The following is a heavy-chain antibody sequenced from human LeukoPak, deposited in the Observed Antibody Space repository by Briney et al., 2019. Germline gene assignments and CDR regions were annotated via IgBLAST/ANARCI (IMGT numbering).Heavy chain of an antibody. CDR3: ARDQVGALDX. CDR2: ISGSGGST. D-gene: IGHD1-26*01. CDR1: GFTFSSYA. J-gene: IGHJ4*02. Sequence: AGGSLRLSCAASGFTFSSYAMSWVRQAPGKGLEWVSAISGSGGSTYYADSVKGRFTISRDNAKNSLYLQMNSLRAEDTAVYYCARDQVGALDXXXQXTXXXVSS. V-gene: IGHV3-23*01.